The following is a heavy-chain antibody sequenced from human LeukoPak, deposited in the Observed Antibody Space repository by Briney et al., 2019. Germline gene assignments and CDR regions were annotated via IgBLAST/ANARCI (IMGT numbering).Heavy chain of an antibody. CDR2: ISSSSSYI. D-gene: IGHD3-22*01. V-gene: IGHV3-21*01. CDR3: ARGLGGMIVSGYFDY. CDR1: GFTFSSYS. Sequence: GGSLRLSCAASGFTFSSYSMNWVRQAPGKGLEWVSSISSSSSYIYYADSVKGRFTISRDNAKNSLYLQMNSLRAEDTAVYYCARGLGGMIVSGYFDYWGQGTLVTVSS. J-gene: IGHJ4*02.